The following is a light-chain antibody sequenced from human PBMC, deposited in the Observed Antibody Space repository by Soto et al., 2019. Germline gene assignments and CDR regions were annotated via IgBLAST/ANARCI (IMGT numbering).Light chain of an antibody. V-gene: IGLV2-14*01. Sequence: QSALTQPASVSGYPGQSITISCTGTSSDVGGYNYVSWYQQHPGKAPKLMIYDVSNRPSGVSNRFSGSKSGNTASLTISGLQAEDEADYYCSSYTGSTTRYVFGTGTKLTVL. J-gene: IGLJ1*01. CDR1: SSDVGGYNY. CDR2: DVS. CDR3: SSYTGSTTRYV.